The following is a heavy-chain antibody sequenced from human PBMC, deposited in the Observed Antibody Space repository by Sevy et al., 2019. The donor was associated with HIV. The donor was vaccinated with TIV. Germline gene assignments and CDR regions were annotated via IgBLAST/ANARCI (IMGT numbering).Heavy chain of an antibody. D-gene: IGHD3-16*02. J-gene: IGHJ4*02. CDR3: ARDGPGVVWRSYRFNYFDY. Sequence: GGSLRLSCAASGFTFSSYAMHWVRQAPGKGLEWVAVISYDGSNKYYADSVKGRFTISRDNSKNTLYLQMNSLRAEDTAVYYGARDGPGVVWRSYRFNYFDYWGQGTLVTVSS. CDR1: GFTFSSYA. CDR2: ISYDGSNK. V-gene: IGHV3-30-3*01.